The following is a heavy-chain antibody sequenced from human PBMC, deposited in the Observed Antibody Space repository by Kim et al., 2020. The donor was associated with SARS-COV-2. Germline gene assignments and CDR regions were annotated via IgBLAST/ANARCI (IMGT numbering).Heavy chain of an antibody. V-gene: IGHV3-11*01. Sequence: GGSLRLSCAASGFNFSDYYVSWIRQAPGKGLEWVSYISAAGSSKYYADSVKGRFTISRDNAENSLYLQMNSLRVDDTAVYYCARRVKKGEWAGYYFDFWGQGTLVTVSS. CDR2: ISAAGSSK. CDR1: GFNFSDYY. CDR3: ARRVKKGEWAGYYFDF. D-gene: IGHD3-10*01. J-gene: IGHJ4*02.